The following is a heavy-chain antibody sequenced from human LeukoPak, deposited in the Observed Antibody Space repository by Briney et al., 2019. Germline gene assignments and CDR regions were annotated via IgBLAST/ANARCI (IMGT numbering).Heavy chain of an antibody. V-gene: IGHV4-34*01. J-gene: IGHJ3*02. CDR1: GGSFSGYY. D-gene: IGHD3-9*01. CDR3: ARVEGLRYFDWLLIGDAFDI. Sequence: SETLSLTCAVYGGSFSGYYWSWIRQPPGKGLEWIGEINHSGSTNYNPSHKSRVTISVDTSKNQFSLKLSSVTAADTAVYYCARVEGLRYFDWLLIGDAFDIWGQGTMVTVSS. CDR2: INHSGST.